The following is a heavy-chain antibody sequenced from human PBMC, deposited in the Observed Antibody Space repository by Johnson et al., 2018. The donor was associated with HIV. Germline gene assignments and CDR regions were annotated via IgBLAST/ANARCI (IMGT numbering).Heavy chain of an antibody. CDR2: ISYDGSDK. V-gene: IGHV3-30*04. J-gene: IGHJ3*02. CDR1: GFTFSSYA. D-gene: IGHD3-16*01. CDR3: ARGSRYTHDNDDVYLLQAFDI. Sequence: VQLVESGGGLVQPGGSLRLSCAASGFTFSSYAMHCVRQAPGKGLEWVAVISYDGSDKYYADSVKGRFTISRDSSKNTLYLQMNTLRADDTAVYYCARGSRYTHDNDDVYLLQAFDIWGQGTMVTVSS.